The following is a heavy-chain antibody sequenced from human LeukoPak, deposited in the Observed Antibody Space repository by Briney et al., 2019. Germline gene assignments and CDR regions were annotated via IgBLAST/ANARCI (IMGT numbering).Heavy chain of an antibody. Sequence: GGSLRLSCAASGFTFTRYGMSWVRQAPGKGLEWVSSISGSGDSTYYADSVKGRFTISRDNSKNTLYLQMNSLRAEDTAVYYCAKEYSSGYLYWGQGTLVTVSS. V-gene: IGHV3-23*01. J-gene: IGHJ4*02. D-gene: IGHD3-22*01. CDR1: GFTFTRYG. CDR3: AKEYSSGYLY. CDR2: ISGSGDST.